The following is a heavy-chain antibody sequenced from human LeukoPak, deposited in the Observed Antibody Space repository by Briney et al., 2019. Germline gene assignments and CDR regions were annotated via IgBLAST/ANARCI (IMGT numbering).Heavy chain of an antibody. CDR2: ISYDGSNK. J-gene: IGHJ4*02. Sequence: PGGSLRLSCAASGFTFSSYAMHWVRQAPGKGLEWVAVISYDGSNKYYADSVEGRFTISRDNSKNTLYLQMNSLRAEDTAVYYCARSDTAMGQNFDYWGQGTLVTVSS. CDR3: ARSDTAMGQNFDY. CDR1: GFTFSSYA. D-gene: IGHD5-18*01. V-gene: IGHV3-30-3*01.